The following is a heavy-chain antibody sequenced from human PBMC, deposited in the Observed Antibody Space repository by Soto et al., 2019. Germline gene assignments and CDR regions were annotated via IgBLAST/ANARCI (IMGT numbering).Heavy chain of an antibody. CDR1: GCSISSYY. CDR2: IYYSGST. Sequence: PSETLSLPGTVSGCSISSYYWSWIRQPPGKGLEWIGYIYYSGSTNYNPSLKSRVTISVDTSKNQFSLKLSSVTAADTAVYYCARDGLGLLWFGESTHYGMDVWGQGTTVTVSS. CDR3: ARDGLGLLWFGESTHYGMDV. V-gene: IGHV4-59*01. D-gene: IGHD3-10*01. J-gene: IGHJ6*02.